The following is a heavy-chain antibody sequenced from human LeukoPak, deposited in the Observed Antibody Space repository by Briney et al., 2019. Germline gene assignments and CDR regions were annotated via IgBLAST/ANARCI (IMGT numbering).Heavy chain of an antibody. CDR3: AKDSNQLLPSDAFDI. CDR2: ISYDGTNK. J-gene: IGHJ3*02. D-gene: IGHD2-2*01. Sequence: HAGGSLRLSCAASGFTFSNFAMHWVRQAPGKGLEWVAVISYDGTNKYYTDSVKGRFTISRDNSKNTLYLQMNSLRAEDTAVYYCAKDSNQLLPSDAFDIWGQGTMVTVSS. V-gene: IGHV3-30-3*01. CDR1: GFTFSNFA.